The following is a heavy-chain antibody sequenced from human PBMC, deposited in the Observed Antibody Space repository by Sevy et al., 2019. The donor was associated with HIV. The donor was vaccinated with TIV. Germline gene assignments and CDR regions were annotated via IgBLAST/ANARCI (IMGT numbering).Heavy chain of an antibody. CDR1: GFTFSSAW. J-gene: IGHJ6*02. D-gene: IGHD5-12*01. CDR3: ITDPGYRGYDEEVINYYYYGMDV. Sequence: GGSLRLSCAASGFTFSSAWMSWVRLAPGKGLEWVGRIKSKTDGGTIEYAAPVKGRFTISREDSKNTLYLQMNSLKTEDTAVYYCITDPGYRGYDEEVINYYYYGMDVWGQGTTVTVSS. V-gene: IGHV3-15*01. CDR2: IKSKTDGGTI.